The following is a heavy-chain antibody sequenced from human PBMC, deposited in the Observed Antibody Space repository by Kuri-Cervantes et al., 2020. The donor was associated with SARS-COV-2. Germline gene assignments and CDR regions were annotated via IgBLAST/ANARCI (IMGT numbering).Heavy chain of an antibody. Sequence: GSLRLSCAVYGGSFSGYYWSWIRQPPGKGLEWIGEINHSGSTNYNPSLKSRVTISVDTSKNQFSLKLSSVTAADTAVYYCARGSRGSSSYVDWGQGTLVTVSS. CDR3: ARGSRGSSSYVD. CDR1: GGSFSGYY. D-gene: IGHD6-6*01. CDR2: INHSGST. V-gene: IGHV4-34*01. J-gene: IGHJ4*02.